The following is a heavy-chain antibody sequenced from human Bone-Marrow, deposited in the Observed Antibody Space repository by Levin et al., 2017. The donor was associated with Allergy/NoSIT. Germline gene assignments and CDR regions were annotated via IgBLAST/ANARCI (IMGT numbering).Heavy chain of an antibody. J-gene: IGHJ2*01. CDR1: SDAITSPAHY. CDR2: VYYSGVT. CDR3: ARVGRSNNFDI. V-gene: IGHV4-31*03. Sequence: LRLSCSVSSDAITSPAHYWNWIRQHPGKGLEYIGYVYYSGVTYYNPSFKTRLTISIDTSKNQFSLRLTSLTAADTAIYYCARVGRSNNFDIWGRGTLVTVSS.